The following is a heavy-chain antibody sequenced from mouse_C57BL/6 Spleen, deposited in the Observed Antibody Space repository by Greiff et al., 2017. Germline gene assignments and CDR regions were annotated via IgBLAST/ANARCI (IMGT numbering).Heavy chain of an antibody. CDR3: ARPDYYGSDYFDY. CDR1: GFTFSDSG. J-gene: IGHJ2*01. CDR2: ISSGSSTI. V-gene: IGHV5-17*01. D-gene: IGHD1-1*01. Sequence: EVKLLESGGGLVKPGGSLKLSCAASGFTFSDSGMHWVRQAPEKGLEWVAYISSGSSTIYYADTVKGRFTISRDNAKNTLFLQMTSLRSEDTAMYYCARPDYYGSDYFDYWGQGTTLTVSS.